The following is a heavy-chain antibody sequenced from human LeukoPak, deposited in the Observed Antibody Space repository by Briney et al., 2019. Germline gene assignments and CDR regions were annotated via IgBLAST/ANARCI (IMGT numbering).Heavy chain of an antibody. Sequence: GASVKVSCKVSGYTLTELSMHWVRQAPGKGLEWMGGFDPEDGETIYAQKFQGRVTMTEDTSTDTAYMELSSLRFDDTAIYYCARDPSNTGGSYFYMDVWGKGTTVTASS. CDR2: FDPEDGET. CDR3: ARDPSNTGGSYFYMDV. D-gene: IGHD2-8*01. CDR1: GYTLTELS. V-gene: IGHV1-24*01. J-gene: IGHJ6*03.